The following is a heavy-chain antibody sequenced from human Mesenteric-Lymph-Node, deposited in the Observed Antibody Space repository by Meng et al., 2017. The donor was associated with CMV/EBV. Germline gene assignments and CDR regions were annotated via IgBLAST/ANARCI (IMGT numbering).Heavy chain of an antibody. CDR1: GSSFTSYW. D-gene: IGHD2-15*01. V-gene: IGHV5-51*01. J-gene: IGHJ4*02. Sequence: GESLKISCRDLGSSFTSYWIAWVRQMPGKGPEWMGIIYPADFDTRYSPSFQGHVTISADKSISTAYVQWSSLKASDTAMYYCATVDQVGDLEDYWGQGTLVTVSS. CDR2: IYPADFDT. CDR3: ATVDQVGDLEDY.